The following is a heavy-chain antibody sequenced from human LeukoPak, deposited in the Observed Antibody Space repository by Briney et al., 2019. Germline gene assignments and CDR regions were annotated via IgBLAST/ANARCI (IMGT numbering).Heavy chain of an antibody. J-gene: IGHJ3*02. D-gene: IGHD6-13*01. CDR3: AREGLYSSTLTAFDI. V-gene: IGHV3-30*04. CDR1: GFTFSSYA. CDR2: ISYDGSNK. Sequence: GGSLRLSCAASGFTFSSYAMHWVRQAPGKGLEWVAVISYDGSNKYYAGSVKGRFTISRDNSKNTLYLQMNSLRAEDTAVYYCAREGLYSSTLTAFDIWGQGTMVTVSS.